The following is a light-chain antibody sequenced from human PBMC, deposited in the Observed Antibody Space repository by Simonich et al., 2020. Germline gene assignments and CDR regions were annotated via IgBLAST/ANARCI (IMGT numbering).Light chain of an antibody. V-gene: IGLV2-18*02. CDR1: SNNVGSYA. J-gene: IGLJ3*02. CDR2: GN. CDR3: SSYTSSSTWV. Sequence: QSALTQEASVSGTVGQKVTLSCTGNSNNVGSYAVGWYQQISHGAPKTVMFGNSLPSGIPDRFSGSKSGNTASLTISGLQAEDEADYYCSSYTSSSTWVFGGGTKLTVL.